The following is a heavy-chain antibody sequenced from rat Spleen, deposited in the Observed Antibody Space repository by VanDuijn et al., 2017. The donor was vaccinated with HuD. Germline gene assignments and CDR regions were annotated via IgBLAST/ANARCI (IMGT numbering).Heavy chain of an antibody. J-gene: IGHJ1*01. CDR3: TRGGRWYFDF. Sequence: EVQLVESGGGLVQPGRSLKLSCAASGLTFSDYGMAWVRQAPTKGLEWVASISPSGGSIYYPDPVKGRFTISRDNAQNTLYLQMNSLRSEDTATYYGTRGGRWYFDFWGPGTMVTVSS. V-gene: IGHV5S13*01. CDR1: GLTFSDYG. CDR2: ISPSGGSI.